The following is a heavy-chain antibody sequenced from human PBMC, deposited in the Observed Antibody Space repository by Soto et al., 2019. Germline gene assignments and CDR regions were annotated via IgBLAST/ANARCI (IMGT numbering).Heavy chain of an antibody. CDR2: IIPIFGTA. CDR1: GGTFSSYA. CDR3: ASPPIVATTVNYYYGMDV. J-gene: IGHJ6*02. Sequence: QVQLVQSGAEVKKPGSPVKVSCKASGGTFSSYAISWVRQAPGQGLEWMGGIIPIFGTANYAQKFQGRVTITANDSTSTADMELSSLRSEDTVVDYCASPPIVATTVNYYYGMDVWGQGTTVTVSS. D-gene: IGHD5-12*01. V-gene: IGHV1-69*12.